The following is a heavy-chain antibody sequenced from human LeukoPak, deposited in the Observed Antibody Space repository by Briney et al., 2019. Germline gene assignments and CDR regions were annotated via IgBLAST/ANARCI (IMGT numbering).Heavy chain of an antibody. J-gene: IGHJ4*02. CDR3: AKRPYCSGTVCYHIDY. V-gene: IGHV3-23*01. CDR2: ITGSGGSA. CDR1: GDTFSSYA. D-gene: IGHD2-15*01. Sequence: GGSLRLSCAASGDTFSSYAMSWVRQAPGKGMEWVSTITGSGGSAYYADSVKGRFTISRDNSKNTVYLQLNSLRAEYTALYYCAKRPYCSGTVCYHIDYWGQGTLVTVSS.